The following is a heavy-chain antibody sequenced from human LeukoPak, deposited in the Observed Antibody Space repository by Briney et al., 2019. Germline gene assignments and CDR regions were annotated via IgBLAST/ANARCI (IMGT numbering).Heavy chain of an antibody. CDR1: GFTFSSYS. Sequence: PGGSLRLSCAASGFTFSSYSMNWVRQAPGKGLDWVSSISSSSSYIYYADSVKGRFTISRDNAKNSLYLQMNSLRAEDTAVYYCARALPRGFRHMDVWGKGTTVTVSS. CDR3: ARALPRGFRHMDV. CDR2: ISSSSSYI. V-gene: IGHV3-21*01. D-gene: IGHD5-12*01. J-gene: IGHJ6*03.